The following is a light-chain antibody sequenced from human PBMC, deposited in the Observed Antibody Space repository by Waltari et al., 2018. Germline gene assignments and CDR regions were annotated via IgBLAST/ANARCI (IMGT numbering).Light chain of an antibody. CDR3: CSYRTGYSFL. CDR2: DVS. Sequence: QAALTQPPSVSKSHGQSVTISCIGSSSAIGNYNDVSWYQQYPGNAHKLLIYDVSQRPSGVSDRFSASKSGKTASLTISGLQAEDEADYYCCSYRTGYSFLFGGGTRLTVL. V-gene: IGLV2-14*03. J-gene: IGLJ2*01. CDR1: SSAIGNYND.